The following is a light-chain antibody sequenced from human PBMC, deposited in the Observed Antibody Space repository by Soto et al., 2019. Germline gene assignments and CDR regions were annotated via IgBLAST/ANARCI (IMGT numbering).Light chain of an antibody. CDR3: TSYRSGRTRV. CDR2: EVS. CDR1: SSDY. J-gene: IGLJ1*01. V-gene: IGLV2-14*01. Sequence: QSVLTQPASVSGSPGQSITISCTGTSSDYVSWFQHHPGKAPKLMIYEVSYRPSGVSNRFSGSKSGDTASLTISGLQADDEADYYCTSYRSGRTRVFXSGTKGTVL.